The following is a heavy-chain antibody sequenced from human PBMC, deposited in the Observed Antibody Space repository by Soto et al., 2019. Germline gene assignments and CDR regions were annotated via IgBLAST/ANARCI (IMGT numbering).Heavy chain of an antibody. CDR1: GYTFTGYY. CDR2: INPNSGGT. V-gene: IGHV1-2*02. Sequence: QVQLVQSGAEVKKPGASVKVSCKASGYTFTGYYMHWVRQAPGQGLEWMGWINPNSGGTNYEQKVQGRVTMTTDTSISTAYMELSRLRSDDTAVYYCESGLDDSGGYWGQGTMVTVSS. CDR3: ESGLDDSGGY. D-gene: IGHD1-26*01. J-gene: IGHJ4*02.